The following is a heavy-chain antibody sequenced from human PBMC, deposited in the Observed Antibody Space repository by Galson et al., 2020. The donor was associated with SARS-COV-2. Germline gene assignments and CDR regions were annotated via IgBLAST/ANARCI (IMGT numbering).Heavy chain of an antibody. J-gene: IGHJ5*02. CDR3: ARMGYYDSSGYFQGDPNWFDP. CDR2: IYPGDSDN. CDR1: GYSFTSYW. V-gene: IGHV5-51*01. D-gene: IGHD3-22*01. Sequence: GESLKISCKGSGYSFTSYWIGWVRQMPGKGPEWMGIIYPGDSDNRYSTSFHGPVTIPADKSISTAYLQWSSLKASDTAMYYCARMGYYDSSGYFQGDPNWFDPWGQGTLVTVSS.